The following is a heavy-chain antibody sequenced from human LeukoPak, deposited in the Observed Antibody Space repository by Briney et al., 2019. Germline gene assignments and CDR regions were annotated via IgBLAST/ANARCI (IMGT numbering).Heavy chain of an antibody. V-gene: IGHV3-9*02. Sequence: PGGSLRLSCAASGFTSDDYAMHWVRQAPGKGLEWVSGISWNSGSIGYADSVKGRFTISRDNAKNSLYLQMNSLRAEDTALYYCAKDIGSSGWFGAFDIWGQGTMVTVSS. CDR1: GFTSDDYA. CDR2: ISWNSGSI. CDR3: AKDIGSSGWFGAFDI. D-gene: IGHD6-19*01. J-gene: IGHJ3*02.